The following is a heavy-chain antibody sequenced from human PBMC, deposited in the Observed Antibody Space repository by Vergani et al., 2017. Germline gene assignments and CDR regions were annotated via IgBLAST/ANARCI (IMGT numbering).Heavy chain of an antibody. CDR3: ARDELGPFHY. Sequence: QVQLVESGGGVVQPGRSLRLSCAASGFTFSSYGMHWVRQAPGKGLEWVAVISYDGSNKYYADSVKGRFTISRDNSKNTLYLQMNSLRAEDTALYYCARDELGPFHYWGQGTLVTVSS. CDR1: GFTFSSYG. CDR2: ISYDGSNK. D-gene: IGHD1-26*01. J-gene: IGHJ4*02. V-gene: IGHV3-30*03.